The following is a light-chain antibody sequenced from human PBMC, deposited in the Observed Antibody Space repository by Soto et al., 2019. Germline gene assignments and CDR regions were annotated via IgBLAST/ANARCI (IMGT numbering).Light chain of an antibody. CDR3: MQSLQLPWT. CDR1: QSLLHSDGKTY. CDR2: ELS. J-gene: IGKJ1*01. Sequence: DIVMTQSPLSLSVTPGQPASISCKSSQSLLHSDGKTYFYWYLQKPGQPPQLLIYELSNRFSGVADRFSCSGSGTDFTLKTSRVEAEDVGVYFLMQSLQLPWTFGPGTKVEIK. V-gene: IGKV2D-29*01.